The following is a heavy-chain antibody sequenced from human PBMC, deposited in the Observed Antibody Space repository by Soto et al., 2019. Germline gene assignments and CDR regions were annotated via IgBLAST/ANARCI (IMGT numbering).Heavy chain of an antibody. CDR3: AKARVRIAGADSFDH. V-gene: IGHV3-30*18. J-gene: IGHJ4*02. CDR2: ISNDGDEK. Sequence: GGSLRLSCVASGFTFSTSVMHWVRQPPGKGLEWVALISNDGDEKYYGDSVEGRFSISRDNSKNTLYLQMSSLRAEDTAVYFCAKARVRIAGADSFDHWGRGTLVTVSS. D-gene: IGHD1-26*01. CDR1: GFTFSTSV.